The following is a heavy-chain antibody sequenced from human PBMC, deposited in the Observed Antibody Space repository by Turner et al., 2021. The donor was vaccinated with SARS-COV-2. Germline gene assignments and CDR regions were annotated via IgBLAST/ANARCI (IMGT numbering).Heavy chain of an antibody. J-gene: IGHJ6*02. CDR2: IYYSGST. CDR1: GGSITSSSYY. D-gene: IGHD3-22*01. V-gene: IGHV4-39*01. CDR3: AGEEVVFRASHTLYYYGMDV. Sequence: QLQLQESGPGLLKPSETLSLTCSVSGGSITSSSYYWAWIRQPPGKGLEWIGTIYYSGSTYYNPSLESRLNISVDTSDNQFSLKLSSVTAEDTAIYYCAGEEVVFRASHTLYYYGMDVWGQGTTVTVSS.